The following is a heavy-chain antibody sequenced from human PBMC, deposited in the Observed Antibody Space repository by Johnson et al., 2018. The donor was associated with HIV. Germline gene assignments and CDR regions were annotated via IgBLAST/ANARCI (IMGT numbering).Heavy chain of an antibody. CDR3: AKDSKVKRLTADAFDI. V-gene: IGHV3-43*01. Sequence: VQLVESGGGMVQPGRSLRISCAASGFTFSSYTMHWVRQAPGKGLEWVSLISWDGGSTYYADSVKGRFTISRDNSKNSLYLQMNSLRTEDTALYYCAKDSKVKRLTADAFDIWGQGTMVTVSS. CDR2: ISWDGGST. J-gene: IGHJ3*02. CDR1: GFTFSSYT. D-gene: IGHD4-11*01.